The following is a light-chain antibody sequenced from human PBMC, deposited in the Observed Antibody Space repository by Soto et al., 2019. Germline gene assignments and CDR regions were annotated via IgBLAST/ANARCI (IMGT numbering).Light chain of an antibody. CDR1: GSDIGAYNY. V-gene: IGLV2-14*01. Sequence: ALTQPASVSGSPGQSITISCTGTGSDIGAYNYVSWYQQHPGKAPKLIIYGVTHRPSGVSTRFSASKSAYTASLTISGLQAEDEADYYCSSFTTSYFYVFGPGTKLTVL. J-gene: IGLJ1*01. CDR3: SSFTTSYFYV. CDR2: GVT.